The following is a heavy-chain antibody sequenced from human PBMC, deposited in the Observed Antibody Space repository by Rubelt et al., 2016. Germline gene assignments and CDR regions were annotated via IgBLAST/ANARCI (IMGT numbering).Heavy chain of an antibody. D-gene: IGHD4-17*01. CDR1: GKSFSGYY. CDR2: INHSGST. J-gene: IGHJ4*02. Sequence: QVQLHQWGAGLLKPSETLSLTCAVYGKSFSGYYWSWIRQSPGKGLEWVGEINHSGSTNYNPSLKSRVTMAIDTSKNQFSLKLSSVTAADTAVYYCAHGGDYEFFFDYWGQGTLVTVSS. V-gene: IGHV4-34*01. CDR3: AHGGDYEFFFDY.